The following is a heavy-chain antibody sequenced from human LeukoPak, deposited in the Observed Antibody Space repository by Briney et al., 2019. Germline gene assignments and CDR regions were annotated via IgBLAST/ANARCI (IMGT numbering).Heavy chain of an antibody. CDR2: IVHDGNNK. J-gene: IGHJ4*02. V-gene: IGHV3-30*03. Sequence: GGSLRLSCAASGFTFSSYGMHWVRQAPGKGLEWVAVIVHDGNNKYYADSVKGRFTISRDNSKNTLYLQMNGLRAEDTAVYYCARDRDIVVVVAATLDYWGQGTLVTVSS. CDR1: GFTFSSYG. D-gene: IGHD2-15*01. CDR3: ARDRDIVVVVAATLDY.